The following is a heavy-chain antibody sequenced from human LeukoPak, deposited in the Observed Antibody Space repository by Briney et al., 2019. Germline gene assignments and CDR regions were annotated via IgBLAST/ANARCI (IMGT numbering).Heavy chain of an antibody. Sequence: GGSLGLSCAASGFTFSSYDMHWVRQATGKGLEWVSAIGTAGDTYYPGSVKGRFTISRENAKNSLYLQMNSLRAGDTAVYYCARGTKWELLAPFGMDVWGQGTTVTVSS. CDR2: IGTAGDT. CDR1: GFTFSSYD. J-gene: IGHJ6*02. D-gene: IGHD1-26*01. CDR3: ARGTKWELLAPFGMDV. V-gene: IGHV3-13*01.